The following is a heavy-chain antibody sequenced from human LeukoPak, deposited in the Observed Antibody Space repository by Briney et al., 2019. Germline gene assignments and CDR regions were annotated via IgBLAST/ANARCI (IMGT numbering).Heavy chain of an antibody. CDR3: ARDPRGRSGLRWERKEVFDY. J-gene: IGHJ4*02. D-gene: IGHD1-26*01. Sequence: ASVTVSCKASGYTFTIYGISWVRQAPGQGLEWMGWFSAYNGNTNYAQKLQGRVTMTTDTSTSTAYMELRSLRSDDTAVYYCARDPRGRSGLRWERKEVFDYWGQGTLVTVSS. V-gene: IGHV1-18*01. CDR1: GYTFTIYG. CDR2: FSAYNGNT.